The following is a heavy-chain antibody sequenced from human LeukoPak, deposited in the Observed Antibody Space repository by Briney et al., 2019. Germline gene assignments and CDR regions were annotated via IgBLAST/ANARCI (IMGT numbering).Heavy chain of an antibody. CDR3: ARQNPAIPSGSMDV. CDR2: IYYSGST. V-gene: IGHV4-39*01. Sequence: SETLSLTCTVSGGSISSSSYYWGWIRQPPGKGLEWIRSIYYSGSTYYNPSLKSRVTISVDTSKNQFSLKLSSVTAADTAVYYCARQNPAIPSGSMDVWGQGTTVTVSS. J-gene: IGHJ6*02. D-gene: IGHD6-25*01. CDR1: GGSISSSSYY.